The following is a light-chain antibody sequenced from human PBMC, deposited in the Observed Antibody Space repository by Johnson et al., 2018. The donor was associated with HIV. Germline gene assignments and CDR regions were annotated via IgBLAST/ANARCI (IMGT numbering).Light chain of an antibody. Sequence: QSVLTQPPSVSAAPGQKVTISCSGSSSNIGNNYVSWYQQLPGTAHKLLIYENNKRPSGIPDRFSGSKSGTSATLDITGLQAGDEADYYCGTWGSSVSAPYVFGTGTTVTFL. CDR1: SSNIGNNY. V-gene: IGLV1-51*02. CDR3: GTWGSSVSAPYV. CDR2: ENN. J-gene: IGLJ1*01.